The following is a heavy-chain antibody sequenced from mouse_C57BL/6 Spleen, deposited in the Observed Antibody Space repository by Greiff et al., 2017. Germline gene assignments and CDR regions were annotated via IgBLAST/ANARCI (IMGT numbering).Heavy chain of an antibody. Sequence: VQLQQSGPELVKPGASVKISCKASGYTFTDYYMNWVKQSHGKSLEWIGDINPNNGGTSYNQKFKGKATLTVDKSSSTAYMELRRLTSEDSAVXYCARDGDYDEEGAMDYWGQGTSVTVSS. CDR3: ARDGDYDEEGAMDY. D-gene: IGHD2-4*01. CDR2: INPNNGGT. CDR1: GYTFTDYY. V-gene: IGHV1-26*01. J-gene: IGHJ4*01.